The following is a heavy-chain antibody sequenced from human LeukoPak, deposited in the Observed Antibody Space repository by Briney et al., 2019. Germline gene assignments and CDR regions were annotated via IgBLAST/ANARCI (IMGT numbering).Heavy chain of an antibody. D-gene: IGHD2-8*01. CDR3: AREDGLAFDY. V-gene: IGHV1-2*02. CDR1: GYTFTGYY. J-gene: IGHJ4*02. CDR2: INPNSGGT. Sequence: ASVKVSCKASGYTFTGYYMHWVRQAPGQGLEWMGWINPNSGGTNYAQKFQDRVTMTRDTSTSTVYMELSSLRAEDTAVYYCAREDGLAFDYWGQGTLVTVSS.